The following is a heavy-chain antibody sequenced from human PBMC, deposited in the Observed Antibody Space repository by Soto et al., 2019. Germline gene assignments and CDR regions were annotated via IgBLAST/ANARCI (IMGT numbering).Heavy chain of an antibody. D-gene: IGHD4-17*01. CDR1: GFTLSSYW. V-gene: IGHV3-74*01. Sequence: LRLSCGASGFTLSSYWMHWVRQAPGKGLVWVSRISSDGSGTSYADSVRGRFTISRDNAKNTLYLQMNSLRVEDTAVYYCVRWTTTGDYWGQGTLVTVSS. CDR3: VRWTTTGDY. CDR2: ISSDGSGT. J-gene: IGHJ4*02.